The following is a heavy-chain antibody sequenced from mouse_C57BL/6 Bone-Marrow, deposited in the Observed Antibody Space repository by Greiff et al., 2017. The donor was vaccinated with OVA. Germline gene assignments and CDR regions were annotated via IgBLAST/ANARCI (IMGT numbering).Heavy chain of an antibody. J-gene: IGHJ1*03. D-gene: IGHD2-14*01. CDR1: GYSITSGYY. CDR2: ISYDGSN. CDR3: ARDTGGTSWYFDV. V-gene: IGHV3-6*01. Sequence: EVQLQESGPGLVKPSQSLSLTCSVTGYSITSGYYWNWIRQFPGNKLEWMGYISYDGSNNYNPSLKNRISITRDTSKNQFFLKLNSVTTEGTATYYCARDTGGTSWYFDVWGTGTTVTVSS.